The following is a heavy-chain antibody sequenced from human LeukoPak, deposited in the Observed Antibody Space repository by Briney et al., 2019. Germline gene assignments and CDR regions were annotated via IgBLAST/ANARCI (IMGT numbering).Heavy chain of an antibody. Sequence: SETLSLTCTVSGYSISSDYYWGWIRQPPGKGLEGIGSVHHSGRTYYKPSLKSRVTISVDTSKNQFSLKLNSVTAADTAVYYCARDHLANLASRLFDHWGQGSLVTVSS. V-gene: IGHV4-38-2*02. D-gene: IGHD3-3*01. CDR2: VHHSGRT. CDR1: GYSISSDYY. CDR3: ARDHLANLASRLFDH. J-gene: IGHJ5*02.